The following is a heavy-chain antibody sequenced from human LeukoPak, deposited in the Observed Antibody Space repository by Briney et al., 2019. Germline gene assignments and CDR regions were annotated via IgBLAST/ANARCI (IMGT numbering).Heavy chain of an antibody. V-gene: IGHV4-30-4*01. CDR1: GGSLSSGDYY. CDR3: ARVTDSSGYSDAFDI. J-gene: IGHJ3*02. CDR2: IYYSGST. Sequence: SQTLSLTCTVSGGSLSSGDYYGRWIRQPPGRGLEWIGYIYYSGSTYYNPSLKSRVTISVDTSKNQFSLKLSSVTAADTAVYYCARVTDSSGYSDAFDIWGQGTMVTVSS. D-gene: IGHD3-22*01.